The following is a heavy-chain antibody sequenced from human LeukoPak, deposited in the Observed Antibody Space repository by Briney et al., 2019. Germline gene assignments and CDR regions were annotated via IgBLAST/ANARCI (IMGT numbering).Heavy chain of an antibody. J-gene: IGHJ3*02. CDR3: ARKSGGLDAFDI. Sequence: GGSLRLSCAASGLTFSSYSMNWARQAPGKGLEWVSSISSSSSYIYYADSVKGRFTISRDNAKNSLYLQMNSLRAEDTAVYYCARKSGGLDAFDIWGQGTMVTVSS. CDR1: GLTFSSYS. V-gene: IGHV3-21*01. D-gene: IGHD2-15*01. CDR2: ISSSSSYI.